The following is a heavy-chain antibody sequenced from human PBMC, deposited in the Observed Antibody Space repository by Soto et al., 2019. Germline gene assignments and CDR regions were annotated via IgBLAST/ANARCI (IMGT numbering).Heavy chain of an antibody. CDR2: IYSGGST. CDR3: ARDSITIFGVVPDAFDI. D-gene: IGHD3-3*01. J-gene: IGHJ3*02. CDR1: GFTVSSNY. Sequence: GGSLRLSCAASGFTVSSNYMSWVRQAPGKGLEWVSVIYSGGSTYYADSVKGRFTISRDNSKNTLYLQMNSLRAEDTAVYYCARDSITIFGVVPDAFDIWGQGTMVTVSS. V-gene: IGHV3-66*01.